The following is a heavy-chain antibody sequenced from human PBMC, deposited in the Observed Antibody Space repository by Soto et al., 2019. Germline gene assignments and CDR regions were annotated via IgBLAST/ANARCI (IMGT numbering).Heavy chain of an antibody. CDR1: GFTFSDYY. D-gene: IGHD2-15*01. CDR2: ISSSSSYT. J-gene: IGHJ6*02. Sequence: GGSLRLSCAASGFTFSDYYMSWIRQAPGKGLEWVSYISSSSSYTNYADSVKGRFTISRDNAKNSLYLQMNSLRAEDTAVYYCARRIYYYYGMDVWGQGTTVTVSS. V-gene: IGHV3-11*06. CDR3: ARRIYYYYGMDV.